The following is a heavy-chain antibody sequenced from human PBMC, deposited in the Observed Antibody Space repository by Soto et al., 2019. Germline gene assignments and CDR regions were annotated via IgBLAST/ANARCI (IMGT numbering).Heavy chain of an antibody. D-gene: IGHD3-22*01. V-gene: IGHV3-21*01. CDR1: GFTFSTYS. CDR2: ISSSSSYI. Sequence: EVQLVESGGGLVKPGGSLRLSCAASGFTFSTYSMNWVRQAPGKGLEWVSSISSSSSYIYYADSVKGRFTISRDNDKNSLYLQMNSLRAEDTAVYYCARYDSSGYYWPYYYYGMDVWGQGTTVTVS. J-gene: IGHJ6*02. CDR3: ARYDSSGYYWPYYYYGMDV.